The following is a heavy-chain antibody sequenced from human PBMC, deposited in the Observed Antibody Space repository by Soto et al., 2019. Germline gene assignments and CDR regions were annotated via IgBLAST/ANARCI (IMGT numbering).Heavy chain of an antibody. CDR2: IYYSGST. J-gene: IGHJ6*04. CDR3: ARQVPAAILNREMDV. Sequence: SETLSLTCTVSGGSISSGGYYWSWIRQHPGRGLEWIGYIYYSGSTYYNPSLKSRVTISIDTSNKQFSLKLSSVTAADTAAYYCARQVPAAILNREMDVWGKGTTVTVSS. CDR1: GGSISSGGYY. D-gene: IGHD2-2*01. V-gene: IGHV4-31*03.